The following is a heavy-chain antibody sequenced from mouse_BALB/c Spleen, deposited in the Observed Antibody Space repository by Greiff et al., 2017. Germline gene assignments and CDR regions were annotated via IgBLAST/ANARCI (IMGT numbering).Heavy chain of an antibody. J-gene: IGHJ4*01. D-gene: IGHD3-2*01. CDR1: GYTFTSYV. CDR2: INPYNDGT. Sequence: VQLQQSGPELVKPGASVKMSCKASGYTFTSYVMHWVKQKPGQGLEWIGYINPYNDGTKYNEKFKGKATLTSDKSSSTAYMELSSLTSEDSAVYDCARDRQLGTYYAMDYWGQGTSVTVSS. V-gene: IGHV1-14*01. CDR3: ARDRQLGTYYAMDY.